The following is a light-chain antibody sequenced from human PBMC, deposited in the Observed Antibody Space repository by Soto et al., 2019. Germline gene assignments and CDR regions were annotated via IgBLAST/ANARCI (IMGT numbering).Light chain of an antibody. J-gene: IGKJ5*01. CDR2: GAS. V-gene: IGKV3-20*01. CDR1: QSVTSNS. CDR3: QQYGRSPRT. Sequence: EIVLAQFPGTLSFSPGERATLSCRASQSVTSNSLAWYQQKVGRAPRVLIYGASNRATGIPDRFSGSGSGTDFTLTITRLEPEDFAVYYCQQYGRSPRTFGQGTRLEIK.